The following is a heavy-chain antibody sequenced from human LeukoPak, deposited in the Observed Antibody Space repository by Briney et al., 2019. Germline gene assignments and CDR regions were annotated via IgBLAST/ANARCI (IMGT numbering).Heavy chain of an antibody. CDR2: IYETGRTT. J-gene: IGHJ4*02. CDR3: AKDFRIGYSAHFDY. CDR1: GCTFRSHA. V-gene: IGHV3-23*01. Sequence: GGALRLSCVGSGCTFRSHAWSWVRQAPARGGDFVSGIYETGRTTYYADAVKGRFPISRDNSKTKLYLQMHSLRGKDTAVSYCAKDFRIGYSAHFDYWGQGALVTVSS. D-gene: IGHD2-21*01.